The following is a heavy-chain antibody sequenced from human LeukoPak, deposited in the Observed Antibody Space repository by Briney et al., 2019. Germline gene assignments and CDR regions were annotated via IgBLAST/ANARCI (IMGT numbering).Heavy chain of an antibody. V-gene: IGHV3-23*01. CDR1: GFTFSNYA. Sequence: GGSLRLSCLASGFTFSNYAMSWVRQAPGKGLEWVSGITISGRTAYYADSVKGRFTISRDNSKNTLYLQMNSLRAEDTAVYFCARDHGRSGMLAASLDFDYWGQGTLVTVSS. CDR2: ITISGRTA. J-gene: IGHJ4*02. D-gene: IGHD2-15*01. CDR3: ARDHGRSGMLAASLDFDY.